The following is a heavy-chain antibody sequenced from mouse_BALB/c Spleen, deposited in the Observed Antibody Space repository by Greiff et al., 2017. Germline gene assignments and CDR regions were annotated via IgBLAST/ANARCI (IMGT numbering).Heavy chain of an antibody. Sequence: QVQLQQPGAELVKPGASVKLSCKASGYTFTSYWMHWVKQRPGQGLEWIGEIDPSDSYTNYNQKFKGKATLTVDKSSSTAYMQRSSLTSEDSAVYYWARGGDWGFDYWGEGTTLTVSA. CDR2: IDPSDSYT. CDR3: ARGGDWGFDY. D-gene: IGHD4-1*01. J-gene: IGHJ2*01. CDR1: GYTFTSYW. V-gene: IGHV1-69*02.